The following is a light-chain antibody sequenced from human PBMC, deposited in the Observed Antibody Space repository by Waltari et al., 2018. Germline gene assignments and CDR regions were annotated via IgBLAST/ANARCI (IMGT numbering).Light chain of an antibody. Sequence: DIQMTQSPSSLSASVGDRVTITCRASQSISGYLNWYQQKPGKAPTLLIYAASTLQSGVPSRFSGSGSGTDFTLTISSLQPEDFSTYYCQQSYSSPRTFGQGTKLDIK. CDR3: QQSYSSPRT. J-gene: IGKJ2*01. CDR1: QSISGY. CDR2: AAS. V-gene: IGKV1-39*01.